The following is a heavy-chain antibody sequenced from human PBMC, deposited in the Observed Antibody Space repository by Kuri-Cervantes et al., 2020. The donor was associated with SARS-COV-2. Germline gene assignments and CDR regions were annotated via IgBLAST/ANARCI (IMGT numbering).Heavy chain of an antibody. Sequence: GSLRLSCTVSGGSISSYYWTWVRQPPGKDLEFIGYIYYNGNGYNPSLESRVTMSLDTSRNQFSLRLTSVTPADTAVYYCARATSFTSIYYYFDSWGQGNLVTVSS. CDR3: ARATSFTSIYYYFDS. V-gene: IGHV4-59*01. CDR2: IYYNGNG. D-gene: IGHD2-2*01. CDR1: GGSISSYY. J-gene: IGHJ4*02.